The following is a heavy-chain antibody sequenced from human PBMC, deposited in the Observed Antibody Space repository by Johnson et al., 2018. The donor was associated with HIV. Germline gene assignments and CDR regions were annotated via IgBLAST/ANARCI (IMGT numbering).Heavy chain of an antibody. CDR2: ISLDGSNK. V-gene: IGHV3-30*04. CDR3: ARLRGAFDI. CDR1: GFTFSNYA. J-gene: IGHJ3*02. Sequence: QVQLVESGGGVVQPGRSLRLSCAASGFTFSNYAMHWVRQAPGKGLAWVSVISLDGSNKYYADSVKGRFTISRDTSKNTLYLQMHSLRAEDTAVYYCARLRGAFDIWGQGTMVTVSS.